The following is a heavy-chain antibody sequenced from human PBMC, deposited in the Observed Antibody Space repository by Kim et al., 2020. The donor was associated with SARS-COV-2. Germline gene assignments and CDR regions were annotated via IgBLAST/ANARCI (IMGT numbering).Heavy chain of an antibody. V-gene: IGHV3-48*01. J-gene: IGHJ5*02. CDR1: GFTFSSYG. D-gene: IGHD2-21*01. CDR3: ARDPGSRPCGFTYP. Sequence: GGSLRLSCAASGFTFSSYGMHWVRQAPGKGLEWVAFISSDSSTINYADSVKGRFTISRDNSKNSLYLQMNSLRAEDTAVYYCARDPGSRPCGFTYP. CDR2: ISSDSSTI.